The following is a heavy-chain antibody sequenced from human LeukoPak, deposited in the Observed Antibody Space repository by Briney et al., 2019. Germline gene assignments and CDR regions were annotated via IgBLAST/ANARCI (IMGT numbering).Heavy chain of an antibody. D-gene: IGHD2-15*01. V-gene: IGHV1-69*04. Sequence: GASVKVSCKASGYTFTSYDISWVRQAPGQGLEWMGRIIPILGIANYAQKFQGRVTITADKSTSTAYMELSSLRSEDTAVYYCARGDVVVVAAPTPDYYYYGMDVWGQGTTVTVSS. CDR2: IIPILGIA. J-gene: IGHJ6*02. CDR3: ARGDVVVVAAPTPDYYYYGMDV. CDR1: GYTFTSYD.